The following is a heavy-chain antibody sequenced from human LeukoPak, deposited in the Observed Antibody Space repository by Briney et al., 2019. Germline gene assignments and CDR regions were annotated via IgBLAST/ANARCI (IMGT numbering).Heavy chain of an antibody. D-gene: IGHD3-22*01. CDR1: GYTFTSYA. CDR2: ISGSGGST. V-gene: IGHV3-23*01. J-gene: IGHJ4*02. CDR3: AKDPGRYYDSSGYKSDY. Sequence: GASVKVSCKASGYTFTSYAMSWVRQAPGKGLEWVSAISGSGGSTYYADSVKGRFTISRDNSKNTLYLQMNSLRAEDTAVYYCAKDPGRYYDSSGYKSDYWGQGTLVTVSS.